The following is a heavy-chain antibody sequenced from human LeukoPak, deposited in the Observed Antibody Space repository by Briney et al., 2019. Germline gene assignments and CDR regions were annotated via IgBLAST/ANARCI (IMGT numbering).Heavy chain of an antibody. CDR1: GFTFSRYD. CDR3: AKVVVTALYLYCYMDV. D-gene: IGHD4-23*01. J-gene: IGHJ6*03. Sequence: PGGSLRLSCAASGFTFSRYDMTWVRQAPGKGLEWVSTISGSGDTTNYVDSVKGRFTISRDDSKETLFLQMNSLRAEDTAVYYCAKVVVTALYLYCYMDVWGKGTTVTVSS. V-gene: IGHV3-23*01. CDR2: ISGSGDTT.